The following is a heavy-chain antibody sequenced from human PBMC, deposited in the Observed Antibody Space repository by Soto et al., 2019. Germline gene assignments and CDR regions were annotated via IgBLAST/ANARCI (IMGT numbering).Heavy chain of an antibody. CDR1: GFTFSDYY. CDR3: ASGTNGAFFFY. CDR2: ISSRSSTI. V-gene: IGHV3-11*01. J-gene: IGHJ4*02. D-gene: IGHD2-8*01. Sequence: QVQLVESGGGLVKPGGSLRLSCAASGFTFSDYYMSWIRQAPGKGLEWVSYISSRSSTIFYADSVKGRFTISRDNVKNSLYLQMNSRIAEDTAVYYCASGTNGAFFFYWGQGILVTVSS.